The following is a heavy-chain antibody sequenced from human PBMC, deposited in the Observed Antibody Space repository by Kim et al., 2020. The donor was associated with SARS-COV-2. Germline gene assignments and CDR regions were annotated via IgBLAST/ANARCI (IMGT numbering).Heavy chain of an antibody. CDR3: ATLLSLGGPGGFEG. J-gene: IGHJ3*01. CDR1: GFTFSRYS. V-gene: IGHV3-21*01. D-gene: IGHD2-15*01. CDR2: ISRESDYM. Sequence: GGSLRLSCAASGFTFSRYSMSWVRQAPGKGLEWVSIISRESDYMYYADSVKGRSTISRDNAKNSLYLQMNSLRGDDTAMYYCATLLSLGGPGGFEGWG.